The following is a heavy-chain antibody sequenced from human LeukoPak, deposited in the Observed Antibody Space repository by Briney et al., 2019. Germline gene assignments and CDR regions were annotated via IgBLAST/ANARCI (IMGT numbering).Heavy chain of an antibody. CDR2: IYTSGST. D-gene: IGHD3-22*01. Sequence: MTSETLSLTCTVSGGSISSGSYYWSWIRQPAGKGLEWIGRIYTSGSTNYNPSLKSRVTISVDTSKNQFSLKLSSVTAADTAVYYCARVNYYDSSGYYGYFDYWGQGTLVTVSS. V-gene: IGHV4-61*02. J-gene: IGHJ4*02. CDR3: ARVNYYDSSGYYGYFDY. CDR1: GGSISSGSYY.